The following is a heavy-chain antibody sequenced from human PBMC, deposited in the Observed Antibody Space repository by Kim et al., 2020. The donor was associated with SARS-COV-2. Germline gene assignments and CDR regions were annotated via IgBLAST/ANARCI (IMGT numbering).Heavy chain of an antibody. CDR3: ATCNSHGMDV. V-gene: IGHV3-74*01. Sequence: GGSLRLSCAASGFTLSSYWMHWVRQAPGKGLVWVSRINSDGSSTTYADSVRGRFTISRDNAKNTLYLQMDRLRAEDTAVYYCATCNSHGMDVWGKGTTVTVSS. D-gene: IGHD4-4*01. CDR1: GFTLSSYW. J-gene: IGHJ6*04. CDR2: INSDGSST.